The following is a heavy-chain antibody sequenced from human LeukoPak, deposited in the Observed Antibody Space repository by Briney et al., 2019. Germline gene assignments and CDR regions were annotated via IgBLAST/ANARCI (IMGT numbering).Heavy chain of an antibody. CDR2: ISYAGSNK. D-gene: IGHD1-26*01. CDR1: GFTFSSYG. Sequence: GGSLRLSCAASGFTFSSYGMHWVRQAPGKGLEWVAVISYAGSNKYYAESVKGRFTISRDNSKNTLNLQMNSLRAEDKAVYYCAKEGEEGFDYWGQGTLVTVSS. V-gene: IGHV3-30*18. J-gene: IGHJ4*02. CDR3: AKEGEEGFDY.